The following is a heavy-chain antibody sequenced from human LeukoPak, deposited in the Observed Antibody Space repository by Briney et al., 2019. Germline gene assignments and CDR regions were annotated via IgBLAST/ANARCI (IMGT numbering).Heavy chain of an antibody. D-gene: IGHD3-10*01. CDR3: ARGGSGSYKGTDFDY. CDR1: GFTFSSYS. CDR2: ISSSSSYI. Sequence: GGSLRLSCAASGFTFSSYSMNWVRQAPGKGLEWVSSISSSSSYIYYADSVKGRFTISGDNAKNPLYLQMNSLRAEDTAVYYCARGGSGSYKGTDFDYWGQGTLVTVSS. J-gene: IGHJ4*02. V-gene: IGHV3-21*01.